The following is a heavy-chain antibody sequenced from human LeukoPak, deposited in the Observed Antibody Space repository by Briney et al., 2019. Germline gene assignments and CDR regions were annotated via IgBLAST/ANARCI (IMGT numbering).Heavy chain of an antibody. D-gene: IGHD3-10*01. Sequence: ASVTVSCKASGYSFSGNYIHWVRQAPAQGLEWMGWINPKTGSTNYAEKFQGRVTMTRDTSISTCYMELSRLRSDDVAVYYCARSSGGSGRWGDNWFDPWGQGTLVIVSS. CDR3: ARSSGGSGRWGDNWFDP. V-gene: IGHV1-2*02. CDR2: INPKTGST. J-gene: IGHJ5*02. CDR1: GYSFSGNY.